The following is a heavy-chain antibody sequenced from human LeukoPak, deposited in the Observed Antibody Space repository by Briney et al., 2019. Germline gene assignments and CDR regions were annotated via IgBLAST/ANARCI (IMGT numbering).Heavy chain of an antibody. V-gene: IGHV3-48*01. J-gene: IGHJ4*02. CDR1: GFTFSRSS. CDR2: IDRDSSIT. CDR3: ATYDSGWYLTY. Sequence: GGFLRLSCAASGFTFSRSSMNWVRQAPGKGLEWVSFIDRDSSITYYADSVRGRFIISRDNARNSLFLQMNSLRAEDTAVYFCATYDSGWYLTYWGQGTLVTVSS. D-gene: IGHD6-19*01.